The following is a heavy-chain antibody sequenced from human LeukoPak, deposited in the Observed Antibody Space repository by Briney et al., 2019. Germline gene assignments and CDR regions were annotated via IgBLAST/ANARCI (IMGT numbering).Heavy chain of an antibody. V-gene: IGHV3-30*02. CDR3: AKVLAFALDY. D-gene: IGHD3-3*02. J-gene: IGHJ4*02. CDR1: GFTFSSYS. Sequence: GGSLRLSCAASGFTFSSYSMNWVRQAPGKGLEWVAFIRYDGSNKYYADSVKGRFTISRDNSKNTLYLQMNSLRAEDTAVYYCAKVLAFALDYWGQGTLVTVSS. CDR2: IRYDGSNK.